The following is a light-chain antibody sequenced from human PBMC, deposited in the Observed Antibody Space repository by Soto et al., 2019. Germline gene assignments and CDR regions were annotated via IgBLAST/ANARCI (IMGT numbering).Light chain of an antibody. J-gene: IGKJ4*01. V-gene: IGKV3-20*01. Sequence: EIVLTQSPGTLSLSPGERATLSCRASQSVSSTYLSWYHQKPGQAPRLLLYGASSRATGIPDRFSGSGSGTDFTLTISRLEPEDFAVYYCQHYGSLVLTFGGGTKVEIK. CDR3: QHYGSLVLT. CDR1: QSVSSTY. CDR2: GAS.